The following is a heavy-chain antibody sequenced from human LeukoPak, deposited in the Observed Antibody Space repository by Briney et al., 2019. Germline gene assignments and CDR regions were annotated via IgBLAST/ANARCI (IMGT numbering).Heavy chain of an antibody. J-gene: IGHJ4*02. CDR3: AKRGVVIRVILVGFHKEANYFDS. CDR1: GRTLSKYC. V-gene: IGHV3-23*01. D-gene: IGHD2-21*01. CDR2: LNYHVGRT. Sequence: PVGALSPSFAVFGRTLSKYCMRWVREPPAKGLESVVGLNYHVGRTNYSDPVNGRFTITTDNPKSTLYLQMNSLRGEDTAVYFCAKRGVVIRVILVGFHKEANYFDSWGQGALVTVSS.